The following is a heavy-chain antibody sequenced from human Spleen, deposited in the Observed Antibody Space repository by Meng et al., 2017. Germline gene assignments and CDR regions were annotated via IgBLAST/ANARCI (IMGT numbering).Heavy chain of an antibody. CDR3: ARQPIHPSYYLDY. V-gene: IGHV1-2*02. D-gene: IGHD7-27*01. CDR2: IDPKSGDT. J-gene: IGHJ4*02. Sequence: ASVKVSCKASGYTFTSYGISWVRQAPGQGLEWMGWIDPKSGDTHYAQRFQGRVTMTGDTSISTAYMELSGLRSDDTAIYYCARQPIHPSYYLDYWGQGTLVTVSS. CDR1: GYTFTSYG.